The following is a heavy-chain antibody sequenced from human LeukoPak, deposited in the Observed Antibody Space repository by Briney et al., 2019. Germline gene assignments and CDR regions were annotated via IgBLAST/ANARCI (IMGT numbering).Heavy chain of an antibody. CDR3: ARYYYDSSGYYAFDY. J-gene: IGHJ4*02. CDR1: RFTFSSYW. D-gene: IGHD3-22*01. Sequence: GGSLRLSCAASRFTFSSYWMNWVRQAPGKGLVWVSRINSDGSSTSYAGSVKGRFTISRDNAKNTLYLQMNSLRAEDTAVYYCARYYYDSSGYYAFDYWGQGTLVTVSS. V-gene: IGHV3-74*01. CDR2: INSDGSST.